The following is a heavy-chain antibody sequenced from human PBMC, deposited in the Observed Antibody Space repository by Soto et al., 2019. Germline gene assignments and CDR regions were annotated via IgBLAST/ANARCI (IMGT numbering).Heavy chain of an antibody. V-gene: IGHV3-33*01. CDR1: GFTLGSNG. CDR3: ARDRVGWLDY. CDR2: IWYVGSNK. D-gene: IGHD2-15*01. J-gene: IGHJ4*02. Sequence: QVQLVESGEALANPGRSLSLSWEALGFTLGSNGWHWARKAQGKGLEWGAVIWYVGSNKYYADSVKGRFTISRDNSKNTLYLQMNSLRAEDTAVYYCARDRVGWLDYWGQGTLVTVSS.